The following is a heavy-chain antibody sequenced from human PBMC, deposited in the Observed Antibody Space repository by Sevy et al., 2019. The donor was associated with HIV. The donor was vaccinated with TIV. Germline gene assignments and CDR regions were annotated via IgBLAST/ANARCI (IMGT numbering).Heavy chain of an antibody. Sequence: GGSLRLSCAASGFTFSNAWMSWVRQAPGKGLEWIGRIKSKTDGGTTDYAAPVKGRFTISRDDSKNTLYLQMNSLKTEDTALYYSTTAVSCGYYFKGDAFDIWGQGTMVTVSS. D-gene: IGHD3-22*01. CDR1: GFTFSNAW. J-gene: IGHJ3*02. V-gene: IGHV3-15*01. CDR3: TTAVSCGYYFKGDAFDI. CDR2: IKSKTDGGTT.